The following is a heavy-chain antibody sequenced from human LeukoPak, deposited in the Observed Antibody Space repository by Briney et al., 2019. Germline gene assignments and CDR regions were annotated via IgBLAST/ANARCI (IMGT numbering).Heavy chain of an antibody. CDR3: AREGGGDPLDY. Sequence: GGSLRLSCAAPGFTFSSYSMNWVRQAPGKGLEWVSYISSSSSTIYYADSVKGRFTISRDNAKNSLYLQMNSLRAEDTAVYYCAREGGGDPLDYWGQGTLVTVSS. CDR1: GFTFSSYS. D-gene: IGHD2-21*01. V-gene: IGHV3-48*01. J-gene: IGHJ4*02. CDR2: ISSSSSTI.